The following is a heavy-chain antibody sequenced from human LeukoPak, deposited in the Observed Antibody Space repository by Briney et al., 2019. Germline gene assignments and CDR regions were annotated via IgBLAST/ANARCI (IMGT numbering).Heavy chain of an antibody. CDR1: GGSICSGSYY. J-gene: IGHJ5*02. D-gene: IGHD3/OR15-3a*01. CDR2: IYTSGST. CDR3: ARDWVRTGDNWFDP. V-gene: IGHV4-61*02. Sequence: SQTLSLTCTVSGGSICSGSYYWSWIRQPAGKGLEWIGRIYTSGSTNYNPSLKSRVTISVDTSKNQFSLKLSSVTAADTAVYYCARDWVRTGDNWFDPWGQGTLVTVSS.